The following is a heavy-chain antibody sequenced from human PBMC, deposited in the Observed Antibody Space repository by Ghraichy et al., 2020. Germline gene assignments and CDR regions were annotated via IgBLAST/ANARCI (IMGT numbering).Heavy chain of an antibody. Sequence: GGSLRLSCAVFGFTVSTNYMNWVRQAPGKGLEWVSMIYGGSSTYYADSVKGRFTISRDNSKNTLYLQMSSLRAEDTAVYYCARHIGYNGMDVWGQGTTVTVSS. J-gene: IGHJ6*02. CDR2: IYGGSST. V-gene: IGHV3-53*01. D-gene: IGHD5-24*01. CDR1: GFTVSTNY. CDR3: ARHIGYNGMDV.